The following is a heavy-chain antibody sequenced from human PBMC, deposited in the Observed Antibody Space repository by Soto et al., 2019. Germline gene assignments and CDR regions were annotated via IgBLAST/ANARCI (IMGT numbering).Heavy chain of an antibody. D-gene: IGHD2-2*01. CDR3: AKDREDGVLVPAAKTGGRYYYYGMDV. CDR2: ISYDGSNK. CDR1: GFTFSSYG. Sequence: QVQLVESGGGVVQPGRSLRLSCAASGFTFSSYGMHWVRQAPGKGLEWVAVISYDGSNKYYADSVKGRFTISRDNSKNTLYLQMNSLRAEDTAVYYCAKDREDGVLVPAAKTGGRYYYYGMDVWGQGTTVTVSS. V-gene: IGHV3-30*18. J-gene: IGHJ6*02.